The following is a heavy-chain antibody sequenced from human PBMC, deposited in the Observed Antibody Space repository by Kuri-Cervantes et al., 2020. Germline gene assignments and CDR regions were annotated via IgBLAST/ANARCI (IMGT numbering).Heavy chain of an antibody. J-gene: IGHJ3*02. V-gene: IGHV3-7*01. D-gene: IGHD6-19*01. CDR2: IKQDGSEK. CDR3: ARGLGASGWYSYDAFDI. Sequence: GGSLRLSCAASGFTFDDYGMHWVRQAPGKGLEWVANIKQDGSEKYYVDSVKGRFTISRDNAKNSLYLQMNSLRAEDTAVYYCARGLGASGWYSYDAFDIWGQGTMVTVSS. CDR1: GFTFDDYG.